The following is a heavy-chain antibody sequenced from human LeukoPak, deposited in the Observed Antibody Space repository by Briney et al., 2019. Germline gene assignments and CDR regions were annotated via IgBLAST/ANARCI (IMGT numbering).Heavy chain of an antibody. Sequence: GGSLRLSCAASGFGFSRYWMHWVRQAPGTGLKWVSRIYRDGSTTDYADSVKGRFSISRDNSKNTLYLQMNSLRAEDTAVYYCARDRDSDYYYYMDVWGKGTTVTVSS. D-gene: IGHD2-15*01. J-gene: IGHJ6*03. V-gene: IGHV3-74*01. CDR3: ARDRDSDYYYYMDV. CDR1: GFGFSRYW. CDR2: IYRDGSTT.